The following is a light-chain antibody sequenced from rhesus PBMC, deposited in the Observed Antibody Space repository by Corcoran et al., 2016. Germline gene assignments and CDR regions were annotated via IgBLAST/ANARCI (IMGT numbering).Light chain of an antibody. V-gene: IGKV1-25*01. Sequence: DIQMTQSPSSLSVSVGYRVTITCRASQGITNDLAWYQQKPGETSKLLIYEASRLQSGIPSRFIGIGSGTDFTLTISSLQSEDFETYYCQQYYSTPPTFGKGTKVEIK. CDR1: QGITND. CDR2: EAS. CDR3: QQYYSTPPT. J-gene: IGKJ1*01.